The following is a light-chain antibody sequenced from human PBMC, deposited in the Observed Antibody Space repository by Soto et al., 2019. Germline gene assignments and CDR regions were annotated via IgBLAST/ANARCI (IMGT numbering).Light chain of an antibody. V-gene: IGKV1-12*01. CDR3: QQAHSFPRT. CDR1: QGIASW. Sequence: DIQMTQSPSSVSASVGDRVTISCRARQGIASWLAWYQQKPGKAPELLIFAASSLQSGVPSRFSGSGSGTDFTRTISSLPPEDFATDYCQQAHSFPRTFGQGTKVEI. CDR2: AAS. J-gene: IGKJ1*01.